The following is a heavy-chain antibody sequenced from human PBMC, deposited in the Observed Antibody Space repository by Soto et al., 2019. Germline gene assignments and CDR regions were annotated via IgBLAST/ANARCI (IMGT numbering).Heavy chain of an antibody. CDR3: AKALIFGVPLIRLSEFFDY. J-gene: IGHJ4*02. Sequence: GGSLRLSCAVSGFTFSSYGIHWVRQAPGKGLEWVAVISYDGSNKYYADLVKGRFTISRNNSKNTLYLQMSSLSAEDTAVYYCAKALIFGVPLIRLSEFFDYWGQGSLVTVSS. CDR1: GFTFSSYG. CDR2: ISYDGSNK. D-gene: IGHD3-3*01. V-gene: IGHV3-30*18.